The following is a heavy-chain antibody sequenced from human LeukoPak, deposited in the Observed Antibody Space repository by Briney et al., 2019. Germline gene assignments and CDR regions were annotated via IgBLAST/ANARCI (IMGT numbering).Heavy chain of an antibody. CDR1: GFTFDDYA. Sequence: GRSLRLSCAASGFTFDDYAMHWVRQAPGKGLEWVSGISWNSGSIGYADSVKGRFTISRDNAKNSPYLQMNSLRAEDTALYYCAKDTAYTQDAFDIWGQGTMVTVSS. CDR2: ISWNSGSI. D-gene: IGHD4-4*01. CDR3: AKDTAYTQDAFDI. V-gene: IGHV3-9*01. J-gene: IGHJ3*02.